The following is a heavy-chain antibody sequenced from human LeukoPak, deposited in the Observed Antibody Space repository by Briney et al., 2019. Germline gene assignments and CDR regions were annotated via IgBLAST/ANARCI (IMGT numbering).Heavy chain of an antibody. D-gene: IGHD3-3*01. V-gene: IGHV4-38-2*02. CDR3: ARHSIYDFWSGTHYYYYMDV. CDR1: GYSISSGYY. J-gene: IGHJ6*03. Sequence: PSETLSLTCTVSGYSISSGYYWGWIRQPPGKGLEWIGSIYHSGSTYYNPSLKSRVTISVDTSENQFSLKLSSVTAADTAVYYCARHSIYDFWSGTHYYYYMDVWGKGTTVTVSS. CDR2: IYHSGST.